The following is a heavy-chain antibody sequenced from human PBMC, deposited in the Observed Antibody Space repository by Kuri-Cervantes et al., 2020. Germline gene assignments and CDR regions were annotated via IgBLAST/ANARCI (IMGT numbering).Heavy chain of an antibody. Sequence: ASVKVSCKASGYTFTSYYMHWVRQAPGQGLEWMGIINPSGGSTSYAQKFQGRVTMTRDTSISTAYMELSSLRSEDTAVYYCARAKSNDFWSGYYNYYYYGMDVWGQGTTVTVSS. J-gene: IGHJ6*02. V-gene: IGHV1-46*01. D-gene: IGHD3-3*01. CDR3: ARAKSNDFWSGYYNYYYYGMDV. CDR1: GYTFTSYY. CDR2: INPSGGST.